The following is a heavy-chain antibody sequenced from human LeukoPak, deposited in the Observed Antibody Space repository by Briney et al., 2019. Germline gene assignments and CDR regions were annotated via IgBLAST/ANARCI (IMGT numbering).Heavy chain of an antibody. J-gene: IGHJ4*02. CDR3: ARDGGGYCSGGTCSIDL. CDR2: IYYSGST. V-gene: IGHV4-59*01. D-gene: IGHD2-15*01. CDR1: GGSISSYY. Sequence: SETLSLTCSISGGSISSYYWNWIRQPPGKGLEWIGYIYYSGSTKYNPSLKSRVTISVDTSKNQVSLKLSSVTAADTAVYYCARDGGGYCSGGTCSIDLWGQGILVTVSS.